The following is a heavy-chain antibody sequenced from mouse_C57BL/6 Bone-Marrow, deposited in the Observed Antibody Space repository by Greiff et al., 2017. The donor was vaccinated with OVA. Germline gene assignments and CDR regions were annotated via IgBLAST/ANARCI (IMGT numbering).Heavy chain of an antibody. J-gene: IGHJ2*01. Sequence: VHVKQSGAELVRPGASVKLSCTASGFNIKDDYMHWVKERPEQGLEWIGWIDPENGDTEYASKFQGKATITADTSSKTVYLHLSSLTSEDTAVYYCTTYRYWGQGTTLTVPS. CDR3: TTYRY. CDR1: GFNIKDDY. CDR2: IDPENGDT. V-gene: IGHV14-4*01.